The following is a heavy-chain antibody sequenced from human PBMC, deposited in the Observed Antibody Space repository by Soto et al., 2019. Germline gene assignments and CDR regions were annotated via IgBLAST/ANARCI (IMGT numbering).Heavy chain of an antibody. CDR3: ARDILADSSGYYPAHWYFDL. V-gene: IGHV1-69*01. J-gene: IGHJ2*01. Sequence: QVQLVQSGAEVKKPGSSVKVSCKASGGTFSSYAISWVRQAPGQGLEWMGGIIPIFGTANYAQKFQGRVTMTADESTSTAYMELSSLRSEDSAVYYCARDILADSSGYYPAHWYFDLWGRGTLVTVSS. D-gene: IGHD3-22*01. CDR1: GGTFSSYA. CDR2: IIPIFGTA.